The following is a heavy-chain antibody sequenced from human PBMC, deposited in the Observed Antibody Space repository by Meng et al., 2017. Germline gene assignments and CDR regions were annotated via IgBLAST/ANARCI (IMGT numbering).Heavy chain of an antibody. CDR3: ARDGGNYDFDY. CDR1: GYTFTDAY. Sequence: VQWGHFGDEGKKPGALAKPSWNASGYTFTDAYIIWVRQAPGPGLEWMGRIIPRSSDANSAQKFQGRVTLTWDTSINTAYMELSSLRSDDTAIYYCARDGGNYDFDYWGQGTLVTVSS. CDR2: IIPRSSDA. J-gene: IGHJ4*02. D-gene: IGHD1-7*01. V-gene: IGHV1-2*06.